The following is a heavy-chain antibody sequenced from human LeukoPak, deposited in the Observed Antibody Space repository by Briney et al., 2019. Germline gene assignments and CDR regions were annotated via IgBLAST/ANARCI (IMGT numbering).Heavy chain of an antibody. V-gene: IGHV3-7*01. Sequence: GGSLRLSCIASGVAIGSSWMSWVRQSPGKRLEWVANVNPGGSVQNYVDSVTGRFTISRDNAKNSLYLQMNNLIADSTAVYYCATTFPYCSEDNCALGGQGTLVTVSS. CDR2: VNPGGSVQ. CDR1: GVAIGSSW. D-gene: IGHD2-15*01. CDR3: ATTFPYCSEDNCAL. J-gene: IGHJ1*01.